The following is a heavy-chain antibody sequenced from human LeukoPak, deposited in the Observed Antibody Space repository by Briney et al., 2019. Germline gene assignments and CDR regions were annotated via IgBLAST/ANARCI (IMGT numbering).Heavy chain of an antibody. Sequence: PGGSLRLSCAASGFTFSSYSMNWVRQATGKGLEWVSSISSSSSYIYYADSVKGRFTISRDNAKNSLYLQMNSLRAEDTAVYYCARGGSYYEIYFDYWGQGTLVTVSS. D-gene: IGHD1-26*01. CDR2: ISSSSSYI. V-gene: IGHV3-21*01. CDR1: GFTFSSYS. CDR3: ARGGSYYEIYFDY. J-gene: IGHJ4*02.